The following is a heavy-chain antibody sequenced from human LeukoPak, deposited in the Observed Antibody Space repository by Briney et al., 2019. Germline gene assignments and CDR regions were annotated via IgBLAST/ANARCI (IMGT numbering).Heavy chain of an antibody. V-gene: IGHV1-24*01. D-gene: IGHD1-26*01. J-gene: IGHJ4*02. CDR2: FDPEDGET. CDR1: GYTLTELS. CDR3: ATVKVEVGATTFDY. Sequence: ASVKVSCKVSGYTLTELSMHWVRQAPGKGLEWMGGFDPEDGETIYAQKFQGRVTMTEDTSTDTAYMELSSLRSEDTAVYYCATVKVEVGATTFDYWGQGTLVTVSS.